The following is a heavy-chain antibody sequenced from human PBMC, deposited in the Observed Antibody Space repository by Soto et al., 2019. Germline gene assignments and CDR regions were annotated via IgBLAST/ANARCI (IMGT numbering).Heavy chain of an antibody. J-gene: IGHJ4*02. Sequence: EVHLLESGGGLVQPGGSLRLSCAGSGFHFRSYAMSWVRQAPGKGLEWVSAINDDGDDTYHADSVAGRLTVSRDNSENTLYLHMHSLRAEDTAVYYCAKGSAGGRPYYFDFWGQGTLVTVSP. CDR2: INDDGDDT. CDR1: GFHFRSYA. CDR3: AKGSAGGRPYYFDF. D-gene: IGHD2-15*01. V-gene: IGHV3-23*01.